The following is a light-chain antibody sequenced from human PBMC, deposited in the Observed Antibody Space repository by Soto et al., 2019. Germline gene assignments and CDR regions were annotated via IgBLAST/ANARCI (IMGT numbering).Light chain of an antibody. V-gene: IGLV2-23*02. CDR2: EVN. Sequence: QSALTQPASVSGSPGQSITISCTGNSSDVGSYNLVSWYQQHPGKAPKLLIDEVNKRPSGVANLFSGSKSGNTASLTISGLQAEDEADYYCYSYAGTTRLFGGGTKLTVL. CDR3: YSYAGTTRL. J-gene: IGLJ3*02. CDR1: SSDVGSYNL.